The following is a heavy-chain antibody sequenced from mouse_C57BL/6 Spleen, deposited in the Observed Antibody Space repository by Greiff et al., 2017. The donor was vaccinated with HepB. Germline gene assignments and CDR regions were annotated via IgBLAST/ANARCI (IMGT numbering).Heavy chain of an antibody. D-gene: IGHD2-5*01. V-gene: IGHV14-4*01. CDR1: GFNIKDDY. Sequence: EVKLVESGAELVRPGASVKLSCTASGFNIKDDYMHWVKQRPEQGLEWIGWIDPENGDTEYASKFQGKATITADTSSNTAYLQLSSLTSEDTAVYYCTTWDSNFSFAYWGQGTLVTVSA. CDR2: IDPENGDT. J-gene: IGHJ3*01. CDR3: TTWDSNFSFAY.